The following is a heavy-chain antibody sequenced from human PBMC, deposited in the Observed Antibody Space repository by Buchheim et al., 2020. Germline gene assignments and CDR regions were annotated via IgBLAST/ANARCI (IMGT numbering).Heavy chain of an antibody. CDR3: ASSRMGPHAFDY. D-gene: IGHD1-26*01. Sequence: EVQLLESGGGLVQPGGSLRLSCAASGFTFSSHPMSWVRQAPGKGLEWVSTIDRSGAFTYDADSVRGRFTISRDNSKNTLYLQMNSLRAEDTAVYYCASSRMGPHAFDYWGQGTL. V-gene: IGHV3-23*01. CDR1: GFTFSSHP. CDR2: IDRSGAFT. J-gene: IGHJ4*02.